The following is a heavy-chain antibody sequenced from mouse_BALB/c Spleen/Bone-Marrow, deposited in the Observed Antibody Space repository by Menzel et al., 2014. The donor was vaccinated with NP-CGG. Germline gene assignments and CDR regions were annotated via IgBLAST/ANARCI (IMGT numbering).Heavy chain of an antibody. CDR2: ILPGNGST. V-gene: IGHV1-9*01. Sequence: VQLQQSGAELMKPGASVKISCKATGYTFSRYWIEWVKQRPGHGLEWIGEILPGNGSTNYNEKFKGKATFTADTSSNTAYMQLSSLTSEDSAVYYCARNYGNYVWFANWGQGTLVTVSA. J-gene: IGHJ3*01. D-gene: IGHD2-1*01. CDR3: ARNYGNYVWFAN. CDR1: GYTFSRYW.